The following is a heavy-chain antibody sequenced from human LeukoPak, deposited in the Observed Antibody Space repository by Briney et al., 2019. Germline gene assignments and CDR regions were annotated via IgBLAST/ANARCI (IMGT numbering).Heavy chain of an antibody. CDR3: AKARDDSSWYLNWFDP. Sequence: GGSLRLSCAASGFTVSSNYMSWVRQAPGKGLEGVSAISGSGGSTYYADSVKGRFTISRDNSKNTLYLQMNSLRAEDTAVYYCAKARDDSSWYLNWFDPWGQGTLVTVSS. J-gene: IGHJ5*02. V-gene: IGHV3-23*01. CDR2: ISGSGGST. D-gene: IGHD6-13*01. CDR1: GFTVSSNY.